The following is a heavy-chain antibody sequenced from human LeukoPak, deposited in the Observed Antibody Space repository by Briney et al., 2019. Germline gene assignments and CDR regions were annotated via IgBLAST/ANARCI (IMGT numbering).Heavy chain of an antibody. Sequence: GGSLRLSCAASGFTFSSYAMHWVRQAPGKGLEYVSAISSNGGSTYYANSVKGRFTISRDNSKNTLYLQMGSLRAEDMAVYYCARVDDILTGYGLDYWGQGTLVTVSS. D-gene: IGHD3-9*01. V-gene: IGHV3-64*01. J-gene: IGHJ4*02. CDR2: ISSNGGST. CDR1: GFTFSSYA. CDR3: ARVDDILTGYGLDY.